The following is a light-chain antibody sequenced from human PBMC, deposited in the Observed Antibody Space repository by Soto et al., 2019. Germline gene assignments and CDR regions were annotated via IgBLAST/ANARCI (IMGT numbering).Light chain of an antibody. V-gene: IGLV1-40*01. CDR3: KSYDSSLSGSSV. CDR1: SSNIGSNT. Sequence: QSVLTQPPSASGTPGQRVTISCSGSSSNIGSNTVNWYQQLPGTAPKLLIYGNTNRPSGVPDRFSGSRSGTSASLAITGLQAEDDGDYYCKSYDSSLSGSSVFGTGTKGTVL. J-gene: IGLJ1*01. CDR2: GNT.